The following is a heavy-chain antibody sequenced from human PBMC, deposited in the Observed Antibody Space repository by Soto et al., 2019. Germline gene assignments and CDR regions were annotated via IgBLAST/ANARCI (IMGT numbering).Heavy chain of an antibody. CDR1: GYPFTDLY. Sequence: QVQLVQSGADVKRPGASVRVSCKPSGYPFTDLYIHWVRLAPGLGLVWMGWIDPRSGASRKTQKFQGRFTLTRDTSPSTVYIELFSLRSDDTAVYYCARDNYGAVDYWGQGTLVTVS. V-gene: IGHV1-2*02. CDR3: ARDNYGAVDY. CDR2: IDPRSGAS. D-gene: IGHD2-21*01. J-gene: IGHJ4*02.